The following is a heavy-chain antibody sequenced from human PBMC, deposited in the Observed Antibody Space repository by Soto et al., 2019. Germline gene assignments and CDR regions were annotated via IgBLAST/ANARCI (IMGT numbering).Heavy chain of an antibody. Sequence: PSETLSLTCTVSGVSISSYYWSWIRQPPGKGLEWIGYIYYSGSTNYNPSLKSRVTISVDTSKNQFSLKLSSVTAADTAVYYCANRDSSGRLDPWGQGTLVTVS. CDR2: IYYSGST. V-gene: IGHV4-59*01. D-gene: IGHD3-22*01. J-gene: IGHJ5*02. CDR1: GVSISSYY. CDR3: ANRDSSGRLDP.